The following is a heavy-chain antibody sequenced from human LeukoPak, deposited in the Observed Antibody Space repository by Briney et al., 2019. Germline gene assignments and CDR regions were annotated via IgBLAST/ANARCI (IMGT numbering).Heavy chain of an antibody. D-gene: IGHD3-9*01. CDR1: GFTFSSYG. Sequence: GGSLRLSCAASGFTFSSYGMHWVRQAPGKGLEWVTFIRYDGSNQYYVDSVKGRFTISRDNAKNSLYLQMNSLRAEDTAVYYCARTYYDILTAYNPYFDYWGQGTLVTVSS. J-gene: IGHJ4*02. CDR2: IRYDGSNQ. V-gene: IGHV3-30*02. CDR3: ARTYYDILTAYNPYFDY.